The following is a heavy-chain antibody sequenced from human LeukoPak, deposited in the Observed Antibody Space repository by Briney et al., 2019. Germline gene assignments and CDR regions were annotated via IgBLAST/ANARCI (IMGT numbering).Heavy chain of an antibody. V-gene: IGHV3-74*01. CDR1: GFTFSSHW. J-gene: IGHJ4*02. Sequence: GGSLRLSCAASGFTFSSHWMHWVRQVPGKGLVWVSYINSDGSSTNYADSVKGRFTTSRDNAKNTVYLQMNSLRAEDTAMYYCTREIGYDGISWGSDYWGQGTLVTVSS. CDR3: TREIGYDGISWGSDY. D-gene: IGHD4-23*01. CDR2: INSDGSST.